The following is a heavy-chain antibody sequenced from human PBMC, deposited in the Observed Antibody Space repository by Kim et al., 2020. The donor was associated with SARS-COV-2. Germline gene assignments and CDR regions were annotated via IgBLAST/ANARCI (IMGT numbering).Heavy chain of an antibody. CDR3: ARDLGTMVRGVTLGWFDP. CDR2: INPSGGST. V-gene: IGHV1-46*02. CDR1: VYTFNSYY. J-gene: IGHJ5*02. D-gene: IGHD3-10*01. Sequence: ASVKVSCKASVYTFNSYYMHWVRQAPGQGLAWMGIINPSGGSTSYAQKFQGRVTMTRDTSTSTVYMELSSLRSEDTAVYYCARDLGTMVRGVTLGWFDPWGQGTLVTVSS.